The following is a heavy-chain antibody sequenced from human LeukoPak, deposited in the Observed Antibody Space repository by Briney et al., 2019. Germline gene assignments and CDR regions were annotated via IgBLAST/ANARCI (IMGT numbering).Heavy chain of an antibody. CDR1: GFTFRSYA. V-gene: IGHV3-23*01. CDR2: ISSPGYTT. J-gene: IGHJ4*02. D-gene: IGHD1-1*01. CDR3: AKDLSDNYNLFDY. Sequence: GGSLRLSCAASGFTFRSYAMSWVRQAPGKGLEWVSVISSPGYTTYYADSVKGRLTISRDNSNNILYLQLSSLRVEDTAVYYCAKDLSDNYNLFDYWGQGTLVTVSS.